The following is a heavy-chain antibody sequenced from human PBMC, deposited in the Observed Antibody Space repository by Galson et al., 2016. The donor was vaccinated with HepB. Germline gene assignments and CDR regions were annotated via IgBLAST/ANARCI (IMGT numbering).Heavy chain of an antibody. CDR3: AKGPWIQLPFDY. CDR1: GFTFGSYA. V-gene: IGHV3-23*01. Sequence: SLRLSCAASGFTFGSYAMSWVRQAPGKGLEWVSAISGSGGSTYYADSVEGRFTISRDNSKNTLYLQMNSLRAEDTAVYYCAKGPWIQLPFDYWGQGTLVTVSS. J-gene: IGHJ4*02. CDR2: ISGSGGST. D-gene: IGHD5-18*01.